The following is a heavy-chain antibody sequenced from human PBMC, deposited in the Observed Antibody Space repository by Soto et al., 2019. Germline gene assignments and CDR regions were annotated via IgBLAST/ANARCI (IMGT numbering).Heavy chain of an antibody. J-gene: IGHJ6*02. CDR2: ISGSGGST. CDR1: GFTFSSYA. Sequence: QPGGSLRLSCAASGFTFSSYAMSWVRQAPGKGLEWVSAISGSGGSTYYADSVKGRFTISRDNSKNTLYLQMNSLRAEDTAVYYCAPPYCSSTSCPPYYYYGMDVWGQGTTVTVSS. D-gene: IGHD2-2*01. CDR3: APPYCSSTSCPPYYYYGMDV. V-gene: IGHV3-23*01.